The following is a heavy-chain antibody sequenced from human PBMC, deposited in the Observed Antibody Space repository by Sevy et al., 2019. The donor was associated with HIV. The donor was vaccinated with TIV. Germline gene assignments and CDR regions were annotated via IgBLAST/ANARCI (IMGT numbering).Heavy chain of an antibody. D-gene: IGHD2-8*02. CDR3: STDPIIVLLVTDGMDV. Sequence: GGSLRLSCTASGFTVTHAWMSWVRQAPGKGLEWVGRIKSTPDGGTTDYAAPVKGRFTISRDDSKNTLYLQMNSLKTEDTAVYYCSTDPIIVLLVTDGMDVWGQGTTVTVSS. V-gene: IGHV3-15*01. CDR1: GFTVTHAW. CDR2: IKSTPDGGTT. J-gene: IGHJ6*02.